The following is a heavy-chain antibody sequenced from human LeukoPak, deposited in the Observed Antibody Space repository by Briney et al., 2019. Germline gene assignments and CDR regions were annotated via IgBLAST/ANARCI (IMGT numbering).Heavy chain of an antibody. D-gene: IGHD3-3*02. CDR3: AREDALAWFDP. Sequence: PSETLSLTCAVYGGSFSSYYWSWIRQPPGKGLEWIGEINHSGSTNYNPSLKSRVTISVDTSKNQFSLKLSSVTAADTAVYYCAREDALAWFDPWGQGTLVTVSS. CDR2: INHSGST. J-gene: IGHJ5*02. V-gene: IGHV4-34*01. CDR1: GGSFSSYY.